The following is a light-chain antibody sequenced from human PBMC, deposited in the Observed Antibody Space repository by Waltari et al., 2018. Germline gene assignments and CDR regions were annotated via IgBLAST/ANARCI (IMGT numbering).Light chain of an antibody. Sequence: DIVLTQSPVALSLFPGERATLSCRASQSVRSALAWYQQKPGQAPRLLSYDASDRATGIPSRFSGSGSGTDFALTISSLEPEDFAVYYCQQRSNWPREFTFGPGTKVDIK. J-gene: IGKJ3*01. CDR1: QSVRSA. V-gene: IGKV3-11*01. CDR3: QQRSNWPREFT. CDR2: DAS.